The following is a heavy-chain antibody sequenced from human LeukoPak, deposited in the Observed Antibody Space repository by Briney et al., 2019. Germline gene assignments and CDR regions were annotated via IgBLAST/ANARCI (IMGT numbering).Heavy chain of an antibody. CDR1: GYSISSGYY. CDR3: AAPRGYDSSGYYYDGNWFDP. D-gene: IGHD3-22*01. J-gene: IGHJ5*02. CDR2: ICHSGST. V-gene: IGHV4-38-2*01. Sequence: SETLSLTCAVSGYSISSGYYWGWIRQPPGKGLEWIGSICHSGSTYYNPSLKSRVTISVDTSKNQFSLKLSSVTAADTAVYYCAAPRGYDSSGYYYDGNWFDPWGQGTLVTVSS.